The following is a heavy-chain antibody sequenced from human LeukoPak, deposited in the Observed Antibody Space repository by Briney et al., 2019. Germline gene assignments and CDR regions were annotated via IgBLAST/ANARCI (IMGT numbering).Heavy chain of an antibody. CDR3: ARAEEKYYVSRWFDP. Sequence: SETLSLTCTVSGGSISSYYWSWIRQPPGKGLEWIGYIYYSGSTNYNPSLKSRVTISIDTSKNQLSLTLSSVTAADTAVYYCARAEEKYYVSRWFDPWGQGTLVTVSS. CDR1: GGSISSYY. D-gene: IGHD2/OR15-2a*01. V-gene: IGHV4-59*12. CDR2: IYYSGST. J-gene: IGHJ5*02.